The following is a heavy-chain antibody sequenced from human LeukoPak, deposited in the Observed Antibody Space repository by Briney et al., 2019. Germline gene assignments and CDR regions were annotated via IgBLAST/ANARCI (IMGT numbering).Heavy chain of an antibody. D-gene: IGHD3-10*01. V-gene: IGHV4-30-2*01. Sequence: PSETLSLTCTVSGGSISSGGYYWSWIRQPPGKGLEWIGYIYHSGSTYYNPSLKSRVTISVDRSKNQFSLKLSSVTAADTAVYYCARGPYYYGSGSYYYLYYWGQGTLVTVSS. CDR3: ARGPYYYGSGSYYYLYY. CDR1: GGSISSGGYY. J-gene: IGHJ4*02. CDR2: IYHSGST.